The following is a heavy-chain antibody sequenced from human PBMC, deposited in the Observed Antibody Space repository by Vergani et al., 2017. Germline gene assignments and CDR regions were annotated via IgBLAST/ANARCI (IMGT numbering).Heavy chain of an antibody. J-gene: IGHJ6*02. CDR2: ISGSGGST. V-gene: IGHV3-23*01. Sequence: EVQLLESGGGLVQPGGSLRLSCAASGFTFSSYAMSWVRQAPGKGLEWVSAISGSGGSTYYGDSVKGRFTISRDNSKNTLYLQMTSLRADDTAVYYCARDLGDRANWGLHYYYGMDVWGQGTTVTVSS. CDR1: GFTFSSYA. D-gene: IGHD7-27*01. CDR3: ARDLGDRANWGLHYYYGMDV.